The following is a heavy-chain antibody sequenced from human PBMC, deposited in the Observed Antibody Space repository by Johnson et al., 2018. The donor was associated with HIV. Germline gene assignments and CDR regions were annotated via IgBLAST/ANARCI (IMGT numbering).Heavy chain of an antibody. D-gene: IGHD3-16*01. CDR1: GFTFDDYG. CDR3: ARDFLRLRDAFDI. CDR2: IRWDGAIT. Sequence: VQLVESGGGVVRPGGSLRLSCAASGFTFDDYGMSWVRQAPGKGLEWVSLIRWDGAITHYADSVKGRFTISIDNSRNTLYLQMNSLRAEDPAVYYGARDFLRLRDAFDIWGQVTMVTVSS. J-gene: IGHJ3*02. V-gene: IGHV3-20*04.